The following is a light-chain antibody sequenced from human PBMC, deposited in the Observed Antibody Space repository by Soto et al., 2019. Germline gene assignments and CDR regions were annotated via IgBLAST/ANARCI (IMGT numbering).Light chain of an antibody. CDR2: EVS. CDR1: SSDVGAYNY. J-gene: IGLJ3*02. CDR3: TSYAGSNIWV. V-gene: IGLV2-8*01. Sequence: QSVLTQPPSASGAPGQSVTISCTGTSSDVGAYNYVSWYQQYPGKAPKLMIYEVSKRHSGVTDRFSGSKSGKTASLTVSVLKPEDEADYYCTSYAGSNIWVFGGGTKVTVL.